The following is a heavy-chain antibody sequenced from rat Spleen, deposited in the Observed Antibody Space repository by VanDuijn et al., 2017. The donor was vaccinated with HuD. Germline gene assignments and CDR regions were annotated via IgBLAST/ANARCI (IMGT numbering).Heavy chain of an antibody. CDR2: ITNTGGST. CDR3: ARHVYYGLLGDYFDY. J-gene: IGHJ2*01. CDR1: GFTFNKYW. V-gene: IGHV5-31*01. D-gene: IGHD1-6*01. Sequence: EVQLVETGGGLVQPGRSLKLSCVASGFTFNKYWMTWIRQAPGKGLEWVASITNTGGSTYYPDSVKGRFTISRDNAKSTLYLQMNSLRSEDTATYYCARHVYYGLLGDYFDYWGQGVMVTVSS.